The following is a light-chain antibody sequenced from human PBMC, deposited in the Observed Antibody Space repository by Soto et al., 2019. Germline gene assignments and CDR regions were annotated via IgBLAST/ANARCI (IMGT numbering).Light chain of an antibody. CDR2: DVN. J-gene: IGLJ1*01. V-gene: IGLV2-14*01. Sequence: QSALTQPASVSESPGQSITISCTGSSSDVGAYNYVSWYQQHPDKAPKLMIYDVNNRPSGVSDRFSGSKSGNTASLTISRLQAEVEADYYCTSFTSSSTYVFGTGTKLTVL. CDR3: TSFTSSSTYV. CDR1: SSDVGAYNY.